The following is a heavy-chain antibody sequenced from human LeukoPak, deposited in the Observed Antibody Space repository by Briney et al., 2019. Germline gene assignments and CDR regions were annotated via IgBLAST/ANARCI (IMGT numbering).Heavy chain of an antibody. D-gene: IGHD1-7*01. Sequence: SETLSLTCTVSGYSISSGYYWGWIRPPPGKGLEWIGIIYHSGSTYYNPSLKSRVTISEDTSKNQFSLKLSSVTAPDAPLYYSAECRITGTRPFHYWGQGAMVTDSS. CDR1: GYSISSGYY. CDR2: IYHSGST. J-gene: IGHJ4*02. CDR3: AECRITGTRPFHY. V-gene: IGHV4-38-2*02.